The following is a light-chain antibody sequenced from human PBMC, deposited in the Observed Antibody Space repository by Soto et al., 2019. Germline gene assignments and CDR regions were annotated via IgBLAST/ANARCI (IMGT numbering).Light chain of an antibody. Sequence: DIPMTQSPSTLSASVGDRVTITCRASQSISRWLAWYQHKPGKAPKALIYDASTLRSGVPSRFSGGGSGTEFTLTISSLQPDGFATYYCQQYNTYSTFGQGTRLEIK. CDR2: DAS. J-gene: IGKJ5*01. CDR3: QQYNTYST. CDR1: QSISRW. V-gene: IGKV1-5*01.